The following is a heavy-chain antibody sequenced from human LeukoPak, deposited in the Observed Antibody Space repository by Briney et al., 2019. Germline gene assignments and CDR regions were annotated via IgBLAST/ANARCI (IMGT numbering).Heavy chain of an antibody. Sequence: GGPLRLSCAASGFTIDEYAVHWVRQAPGKGLEWVSLISGDGGNTFYADSVKGRFTISRDNSKNSVYLQVSSLRTEDTALYYCAKDAFETGYVSSWYAHDYWGQGTLVTVSS. CDR2: ISGDGGNT. CDR3: AKDAFETGYVSSWYAHDY. D-gene: IGHD6-13*01. V-gene: IGHV3-43*02. J-gene: IGHJ4*02. CDR1: GFTIDEYA.